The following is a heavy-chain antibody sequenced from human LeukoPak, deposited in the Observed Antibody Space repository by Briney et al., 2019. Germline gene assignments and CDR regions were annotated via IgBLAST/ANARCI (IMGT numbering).Heavy chain of an antibody. CDR3: ARGPRGQRFDY. V-gene: IGHV1-46*02. Sequence: AASVKVSCKASVYTFNTYYIHWVRQAPGQGLEWMGLINPGGGDTTYAQNLQGRVTMTRDTSTSTVYMELSNLISEDTAVYYCARGPRGQRFDYWGQGTLVTVSS. CDR2: INPGGGDT. J-gene: IGHJ4*02. CDR1: VYTFNTYY. D-gene: IGHD1-1*01.